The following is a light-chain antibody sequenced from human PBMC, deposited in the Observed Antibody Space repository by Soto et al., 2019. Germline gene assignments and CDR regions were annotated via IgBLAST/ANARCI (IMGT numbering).Light chain of an antibody. J-gene: IGLJ1*01. Sequence: QSALTQPASVSGSPGQSIIISCSGSSNDVGGYNLVSWYQHHPDKAPKVIIYEGTKRPSGLSTRFSGSKSGNTASPTISGLQAEDEADYYCCSYAGGRTYVFGSGTKVTVL. V-gene: IGLV2-23*01. CDR1: SNDVGGYNL. CDR3: CSYAGGRTYV. CDR2: EGT.